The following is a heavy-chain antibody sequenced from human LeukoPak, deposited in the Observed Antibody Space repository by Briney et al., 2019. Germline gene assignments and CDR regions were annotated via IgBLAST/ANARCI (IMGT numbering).Heavy chain of an antibody. V-gene: IGHV1-69*05. J-gene: IGHJ5*02. Sequence: SVTVSCKASGGTFSSYAISWVRQAPGQGLEWMGGIIPIFGTANYAQKFQGRVTMTTDTSTSTAYMELRSLRSDDTAMYYCARDSPEDIVVVPAAIYWFDPWGQGTLVTVSS. CDR3: ARDSPEDIVVVPAAIYWFDP. CDR1: GGTFSSYA. D-gene: IGHD2-2*02. CDR2: IIPIFGTA.